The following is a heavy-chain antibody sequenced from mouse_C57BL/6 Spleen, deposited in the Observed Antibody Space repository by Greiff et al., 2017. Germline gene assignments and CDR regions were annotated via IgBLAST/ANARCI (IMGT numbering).Heavy chain of an antibody. V-gene: IGHV5-6*01. CDR3: AREGTTVEGGCFAY. D-gene: IGHD1-1*01. Sequence: VQLKESGGDLVKPGGSLKLSCAASGFTFSSYGMSWVRQTPDKRLEWVATISSGGSYTYYPDSVKGRFTISRDNAKNTLYLQMSSLNSGDTARFYCAREGTTVEGGCFAYRDQGTRFTVAA. CDR1: GFTFSSYG. CDR2: ISSGGSYT. J-gene: IGHJ3*01.